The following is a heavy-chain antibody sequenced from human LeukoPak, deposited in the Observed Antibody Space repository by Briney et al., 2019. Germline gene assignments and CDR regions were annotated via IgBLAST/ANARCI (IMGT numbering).Heavy chain of an antibody. J-gene: IGHJ4*02. Sequence: GASVKVSCKASGYTFTGHYMHWVRQAPGQGLEWMGWINPNSGGTNYAQKFQGRVTMTRDTSISTAYMELSRLRSDDSAVYYCASLNLPDSSGDYDDWGQGTLVTVSS. CDR2: INPNSGGT. CDR3: ASLNLPDSSGDYDD. V-gene: IGHV1-2*02. D-gene: IGHD3-22*01. CDR1: GYTFTGHY.